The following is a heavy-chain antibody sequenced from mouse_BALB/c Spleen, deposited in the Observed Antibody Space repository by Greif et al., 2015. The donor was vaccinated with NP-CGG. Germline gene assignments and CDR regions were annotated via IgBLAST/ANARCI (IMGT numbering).Heavy chain of an antibody. CDR3: SRSGYGNYFDY. CDR1: GYTFTSYY. Sequence: VKLQESGAELVKPGASVKLSCKASGYTFTSYYMYWVKQRPGQGLAWIGEINPSNGGTNFNERFKSKATLTVDKSSTTAYMQHSSLTSEDSAVYYCSRSGYGNYFDYWGQGTTLTVSS. D-gene: IGHD2-10*02. J-gene: IGHJ2*01. V-gene: IGHV1S81*02. CDR2: INPSNGGT.